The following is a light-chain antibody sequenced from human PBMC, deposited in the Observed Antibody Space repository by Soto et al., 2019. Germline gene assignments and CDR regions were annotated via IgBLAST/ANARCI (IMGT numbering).Light chain of an antibody. J-gene: IGKJ1*01. CDR3: QQYNNWPGT. V-gene: IGKV3-15*01. Sequence: EIVMTQSPATLALSPGERATLSCRASQSLNRDLAWYQQTPGQSPRLLIFGASIRATGIPARFSGSGSGTEFTLTIGSLQSEDCALYYCQQYNNWPGTFGQGTKGDIK. CDR1: QSLNRD. CDR2: GAS.